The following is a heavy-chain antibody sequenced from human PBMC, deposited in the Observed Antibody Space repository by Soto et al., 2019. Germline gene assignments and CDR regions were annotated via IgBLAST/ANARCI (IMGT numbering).Heavy chain of an antibody. CDR1: GGSVNSNTGA. CDR2: TYYRSKWYY. CDR3: TRAPMYYDTDHGMDV. Sequence: SQTLSLTCVISGGSVNSNTGAWNWIRQSPSRGLEWLGRTYYRSKWYYNYASSVRGRIRVTPDTSKNQFSLQLTSVSPEDTAVYYCTRAPMYYDTDHGMDVWDRGTTVTVSS. J-gene: IGHJ6*02. D-gene: IGHD3-16*01. V-gene: IGHV6-1*01.